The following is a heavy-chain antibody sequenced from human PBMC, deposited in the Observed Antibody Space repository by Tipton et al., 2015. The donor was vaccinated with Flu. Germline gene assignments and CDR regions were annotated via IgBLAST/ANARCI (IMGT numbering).Heavy chain of an antibody. V-gene: IGHV3-30*18. D-gene: IGHD1-1*01. Sequence: SLRLSCAASGFTFSLYGMHWVRQAPGKGLEWVAVMSYDGRNKFYADSVKGRFTISRDNSKNTLYLQMNSLRVEDTAVYYCAKGGYPEYEDIPYYAMDVWGQGTTVTVSS. CDR2: MSYDGRNK. CDR1: GFTFSLYG. CDR3: AKGGYPEYEDIPYYAMDV. J-gene: IGHJ6*02.